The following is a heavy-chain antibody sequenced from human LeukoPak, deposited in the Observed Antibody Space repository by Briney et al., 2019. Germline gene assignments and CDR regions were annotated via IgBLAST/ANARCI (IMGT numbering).Heavy chain of an antibody. J-gene: IGHJ5*02. CDR3: ARGYFGDYVLDT. D-gene: IGHD4-17*01. Sequence: GASVKISCKAYGYRFRDHYIHWVRQAPGQGLEYLGWINPNSGGTNYAQKFQGRATLTRDTSIDTAYIHLDSLTSDDTAVYFCARGYFGDYVLDTWGQGTLVTVSS. CDR2: INPNSGGT. V-gene: IGHV1-2*02. CDR1: GYRFRDHY.